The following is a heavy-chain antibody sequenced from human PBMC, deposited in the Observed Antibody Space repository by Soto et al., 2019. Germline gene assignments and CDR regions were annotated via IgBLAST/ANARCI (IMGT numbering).Heavy chain of an antibody. V-gene: IGHV4-59*01. CDR1: GGSISGYY. J-gene: IGHJ6*02. Sequence: SETLSLTCTVSGGSISGYYWSWFRQPPGKGLEWIASVYYSGSTNYNPSLRSRVTISVDTSKNQFSLELSSVTAADTAVFYCARVKYSSYPAYYYYGMDVWGQGTTVTVSS. CDR2: VYYSGST. CDR3: ARVKYSSYPAYYYYGMDV. D-gene: IGHD6-6*01.